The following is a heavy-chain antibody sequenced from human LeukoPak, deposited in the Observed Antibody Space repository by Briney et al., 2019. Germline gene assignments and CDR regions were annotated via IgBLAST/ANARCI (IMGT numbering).Heavy chain of an antibody. V-gene: IGHV3-21*01. Sequence: GGSLRLSCAASGFTFSSYSMNWVRQAPGKGLEWVSSISSSSYIYYADSVKGRFTISRDNAENSLYLQMNSLRAEDTAVYYCAACTDYSSGWPPLSMDVWGQGTTVTVSS. CDR3: AACTDYSSGWPPLSMDV. D-gene: IGHD6-19*01. CDR2: ISSSSYI. J-gene: IGHJ6*02. CDR1: GFTFSSYS.